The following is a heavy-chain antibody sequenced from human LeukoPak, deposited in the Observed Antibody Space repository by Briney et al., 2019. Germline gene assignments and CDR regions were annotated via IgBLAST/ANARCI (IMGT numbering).Heavy chain of an antibody. Sequence: SETLSLTCAVSGGSFSGYYWNWIRQPPGKGLEWIGEINHSGSTNYNPSLKSRVTISVHTSKNQFSLKLSPVNVSDTDVYDCARGGQWHPFDYWGQGTLVTVSS. CDR1: GGSFSGYY. CDR2: INHSGST. D-gene: IGHD6-19*01. CDR3: ARGGQWHPFDY. V-gene: IGHV4-34*01. J-gene: IGHJ4*02.